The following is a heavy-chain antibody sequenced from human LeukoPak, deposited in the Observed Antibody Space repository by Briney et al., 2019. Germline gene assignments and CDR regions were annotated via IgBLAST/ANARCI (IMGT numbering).Heavy chain of an antibody. Sequence: PGRPLRLSCAASGFTFSSYAMHWVRQAPGKGLQPLAVISYDGSNKYYADSVKGRFTISRDNSKNTLYLQMNSLRAEDTAVYYCAEGYYDSSGYDVPLDYWGQGTLVTVSS. V-gene: IGHV3-30*04. CDR2: ISYDGSNK. CDR3: AEGYYDSSGYDVPLDY. CDR1: GFTFSSYA. D-gene: IGHD3-22*01. J-gene: IGHJ4*02.